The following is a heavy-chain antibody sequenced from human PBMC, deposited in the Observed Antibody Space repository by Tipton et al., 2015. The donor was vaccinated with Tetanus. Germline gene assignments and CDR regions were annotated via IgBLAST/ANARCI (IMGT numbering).Heavy chain of an antibody. CDR2: VHPSGST. V-gene: IGHV4-34*01. CDR1: GGSFSNYY. J-gene: IGHJ4*02. Sequence: LSLTCAVYGGSFSNYYWSWIRQPPGKGLEWIGEVHPSGSTSYNPSLESRVTISIDTSKNQFSLKLTSLTAADTSVYFCARGIDAHKTGNYWGQGTLVTVSS. CDR3: ARGIDAHKTGNY. D-gene: IGHD5-24*01.